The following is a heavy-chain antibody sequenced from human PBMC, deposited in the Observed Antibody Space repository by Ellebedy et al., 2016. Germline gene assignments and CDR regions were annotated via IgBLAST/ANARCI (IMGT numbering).Heavy chain of an antibody. Sequence: GESLKISCKGSGYSFTNSWIGWVRQMSGKGLEWMAIMYPADSDTIYNPSYQGQITISADKSISTAYLQWNSVQASDSAMYYCVKDGLGNAIITSWGQGALVTVSS. V-gene: IGHV5-51*01. CDR2: MYPADSDT. CDR3: VKDGLGNAIITS. J-gene: IGHJ4*02. D-gene: IGHD3-10*01. CDR1: GYSFTNSW.